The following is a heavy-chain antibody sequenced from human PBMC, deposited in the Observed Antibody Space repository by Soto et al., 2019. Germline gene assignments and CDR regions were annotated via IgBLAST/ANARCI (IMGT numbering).Heavy chain of an antibody. CDR3: ATGPCGSTSCYRDY. D-gene: IGHD2-2*02. Sequence: GGSLRLSCAASGFTFSSYAMSWVRQAPGKGLEWVSAISGSGGSTYYADSVKGRFTISRDNSKNTLYLQMNSLRAEDTAVYYCATGPCGSTSCYRDYWGQGTLVTVSS. J-gene: IGHJ4*02. CDR1: GFTFSSYA. CDR2: ISGSGGST. V-gene: IGHV3-23*01.